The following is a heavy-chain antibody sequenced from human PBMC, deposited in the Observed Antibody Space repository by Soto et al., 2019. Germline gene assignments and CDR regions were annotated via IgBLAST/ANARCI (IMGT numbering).Heavy chain of an antibody. CDR3: ATSRTFDY. Sequence: SWGSLVLSCVFSVFTFSIYWMNWVRQAPGKGLEWVANIKQDGSEKYYVDSAKGRFTISRDNAKNSLYLQMNSLSAEDTAIYYCATSRTFDYWGQGTMVTVSS. V-gene: IGHV3-7*01. D-gene: IGHD6-13*01. J-gene: IGHJ4*02. CDR1: VFTFSIYW. CDR2: IKQDGSEK.